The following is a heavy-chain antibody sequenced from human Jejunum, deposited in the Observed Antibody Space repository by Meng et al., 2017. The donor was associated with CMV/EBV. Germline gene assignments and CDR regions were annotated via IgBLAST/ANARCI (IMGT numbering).Heavy chain of an antibody. CDR2: VIPILNMA. CDR1: TFNTYT. J-gene: IGHJ4*02. CDR3: ATSTATTSNYRRVWNL. V-gene: IGHV1-69*02. D-gene: IGHD1-1*01. Sequence: TFNTYTFNWVQQAPGQGLEWMGRVIPILNMADSAQNFQGRVTIIADRSTSTVYLELTSLRSDDTAVYYCATSTATTSNYRRVWNLWGQGTEVTVSS.